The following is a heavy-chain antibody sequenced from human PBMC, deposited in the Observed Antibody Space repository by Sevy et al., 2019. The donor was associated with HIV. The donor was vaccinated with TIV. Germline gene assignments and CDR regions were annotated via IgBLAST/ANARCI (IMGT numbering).Heavy chain of an antibody. V-gene: IGHV4-39*01. CDR2: IYYSGST. Sequence: SETLSLTCTVSGGSISSSSYYWGWIRQPPGKGLEWIGSIYYSGSTYYNPSLKSQFTISVDTSKNQFSMKLSFVTTTDTAVYYCARQDYSNYGYDYYYGMDVWGQGTTVTVSS. J-gene: IGHJ6*02. D-gene: IGHD4-4*01. CDR3: ARQDYSNYGYDYYYGMDV. CDR1: GGSISSSSYY.